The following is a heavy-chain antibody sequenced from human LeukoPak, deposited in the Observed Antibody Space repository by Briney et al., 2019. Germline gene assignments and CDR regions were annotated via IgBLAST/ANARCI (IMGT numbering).Heavy chain of an antibody. V-gene: IGHV4-30-2*01. J-gene: IGHJ4*02. CDR2: IYHSGST. CDR3: ARRAHRSSSWDY. CDR1: GGSISSGGYY. Sequence: PSQTLSLTCTVSGGSISSGGYYWSWIRQPPGKGLEWIGYIYHSGSTYYNPSLKSRVTMSVDTSKNQFSLKLSSVTAADTAVYYCARRAHRSSSWDYWGQGTLVTVSS. D-gene: IGHD6-6*01.